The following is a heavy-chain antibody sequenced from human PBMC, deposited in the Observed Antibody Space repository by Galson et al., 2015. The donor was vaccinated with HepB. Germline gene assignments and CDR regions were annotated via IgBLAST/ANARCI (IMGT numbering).Heavy chain of an antibody. CDR2: IIPIFGTA. CDR3: ARLGPADSSGYYYYFDY. Sequence: SVKVSCKASGGTFSSYAISWVRQAPGQGLEWMGGIIPIFGTANYAQKFQGRVTITADESTSTAYMELSSLRSEDTAVYYCARLGPADSSGYYYYFDYWGQGTLVTVSS. J-gene: IGHJ4*02. CDR1: GGTFSSYA. V-gene: IGHV1-69*13. D-gene: IGHD3-22*01.